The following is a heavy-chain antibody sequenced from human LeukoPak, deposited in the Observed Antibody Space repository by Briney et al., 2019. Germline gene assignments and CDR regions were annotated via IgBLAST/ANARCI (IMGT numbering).Heavy chain of an antibody. V-gene: IGHV3-23*01. Sequence: QTGGSLRLSCAASGFTFRSYAMSWVRRAPGKGLEWVSAISGSGGSTYYADSVKGRFTISRDNSKNTLYLQMNSLRAEDTAVYYCAKDPGVVPAAIYWGQGTLVTVSS. CDR1: GFTFRSYA. D-gene: IGHD2-2*01. CDR2: ISGSGGST. CDR3: AKDPGVVPAAIY. J-gene: IGHJ4*02.